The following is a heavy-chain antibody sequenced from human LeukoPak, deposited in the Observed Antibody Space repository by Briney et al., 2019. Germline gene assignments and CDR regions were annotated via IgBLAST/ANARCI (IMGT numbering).Heavy chain of an antibody. V-gene: IGHV3-21*04. Sequence: GGSLRLSCAASGFTFNTYSMNWVRQAPGKGLEWVSSISSSSSYIYYADSVKGRFTISRDNAKNTLYLQMNSLRAEDTAVYYCARGYSSGWYGWFDPWGQGTLVTVSS. D-gene: IGHD6-19*01. CDR1: GFTFNTYS. CDR2: ISSSSSYI. CDR3: ARGYSSGWYGWFDP. J-gene: IGHJ5*02.